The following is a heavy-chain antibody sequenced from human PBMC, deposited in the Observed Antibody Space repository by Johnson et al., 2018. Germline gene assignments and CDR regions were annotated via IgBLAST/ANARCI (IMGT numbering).Heavy chain of an antibody. Sequence: VQLVESGGGVVQPGTSLRLSCAASGFIFSNYDIHWVHQAPGKGLEWVANIKPDGSVRYFLDSVKGRFTITADNARNSLYLEMNSLGAEDTALYYCAREGWDRAFDVWGQGTTVTCSS. D-gene: IGHD1-26*01. CDR1: GFIFSNYD. CDR2: IKPDGSVR. V-gene: IGHV3-7*01. CDR3: AREGWDRAFDV. J-gene: IGHJ3*01.